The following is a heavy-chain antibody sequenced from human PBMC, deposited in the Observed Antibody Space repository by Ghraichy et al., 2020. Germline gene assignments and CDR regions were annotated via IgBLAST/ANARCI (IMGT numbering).Heavy chain of an antibody. Sequence: SETLSLTCAVYGGSFSGYYWSWIRQPPGKGLEWIGEINHSGSTNYNPSLKSRVTISVDTSKNQFSLKLSSVTAADTAVYYCARPRSGWYPYYYYYGMDVWGQGTTVTVSS. J-gene: IGHJ6*02. D-gene: IGHD6-19*01. CDR2: INHSGST. CDR1: GGSFSGYY. V-gene: IGHV4-34*01. CDR3: ARPRSGWYPYYYYYGMDV.